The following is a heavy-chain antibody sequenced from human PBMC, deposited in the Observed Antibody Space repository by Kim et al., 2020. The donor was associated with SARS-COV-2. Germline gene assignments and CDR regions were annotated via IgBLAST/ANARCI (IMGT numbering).Heavy chain of an antibody. CDR3: ARVVAAARYYYYGMDV. D-gene: IGHD2-15*01. J-gene: IGHJ6*02. Sequence: SVKGRFTISGDNAKNSLYLQMNSLRAEDTAVYYCARVVAAARYYYYGMDVWGQGTTVTVSS. V-gene: IGHV3-21*01.